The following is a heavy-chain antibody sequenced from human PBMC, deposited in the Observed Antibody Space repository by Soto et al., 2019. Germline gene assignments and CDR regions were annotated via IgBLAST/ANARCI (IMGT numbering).Heavy chain of an antibody. J-gene: IGHJ3*01. CDR2: VSATAGTT. D-gene: IGHD3-22*01. CDR3: VRGVGRYDAL. Sequence: PGGSLRLSCAASGFTFSNYAMSWVRQAPGKGLEWVSLVSATAGTTYYTDSVKGRFTISRDNAKNSVFLEMNDLRAEDTAVYYCVRGVGRYDALWGQGTMVTVSS. CDR1: GFTFSNYA. V-gene: IGHV3-23*01.